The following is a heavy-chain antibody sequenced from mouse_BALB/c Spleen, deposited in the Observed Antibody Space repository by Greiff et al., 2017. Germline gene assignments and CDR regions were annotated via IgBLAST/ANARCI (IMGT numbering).Heavy chain of an antibody. V-gene: IGHV5-15*02. CDR3: ARDKDYGSLYAMDY. CDR1: GFTFSDYG. Sequence: EVQVVESGGGLVQPGGSRKLSCAASGFTFSDYGMAWVRQAPGKGPEWVAFISNLAYSIYYADTVTGRFTISRENAKNTLYLEMSSLRSEDTAMYYCARDKDYGSLYAMDYWGQGTSVTVSS. CDR2: ISNLAYSI. D-gene: IGHD1-1*01. J-gene: IGHJ4*01.